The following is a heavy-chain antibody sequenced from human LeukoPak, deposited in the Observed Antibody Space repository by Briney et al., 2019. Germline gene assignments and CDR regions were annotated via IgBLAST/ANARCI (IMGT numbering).Heavy chain of an antibody. V-gene: IGHV3-7*01. J-gene: IGHJ6*03. CDR3: ARIAYLDEGMDV. CDR1: GFTFSNYW. Sequence: PGGSLRLSCAASGFTFSNYWMSRVRQAPGKGLEWVANIKQDGSQKYYVDSMKGRFTISRDNAKNSLYLQINSLRAEDTAVYYCARIAYLDEGMDVWGRGTTVTVSS. CDR2: IKQDGSQK. D-gene: IGHD2-21*01.